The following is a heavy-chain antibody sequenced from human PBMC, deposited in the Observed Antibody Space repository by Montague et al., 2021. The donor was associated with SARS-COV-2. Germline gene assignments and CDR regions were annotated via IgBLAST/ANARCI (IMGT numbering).Heavy chain of an antibody. Sequence: SETLSLTCTVSGGSVSSGSYYWSWIRQPPGKGLEWIGYIYYSGSTNYNPSLKSRVTISVDTSKNQFSLKLSSVTAADTAVYYCARDGVLRYCDWLGDRYGMDVWGQGTTVTVSS. CDR2: IYYSGST. CDR1: GGSVSSGSYY. J-gene: IGHJ6*02. V-gene: IGHV4-61*01. CDR3: ARDGVLRYCDWLGDRYGMDV. D-gene: IGHD3-9*01.